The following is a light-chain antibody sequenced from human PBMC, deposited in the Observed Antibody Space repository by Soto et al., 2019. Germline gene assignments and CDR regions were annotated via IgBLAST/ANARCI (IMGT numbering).Light chain of an antibody. CDR2: KGS. Sequence: DIQMTQSPSPLSASVGDRVTITCRASQSISSWLAWYQQKPGTAPNLLIYKGSTLQSGVPSRFSGSGSGTEFTLTISSLQPDDSATYYCQQYNDNWTFGQGTKVEIK. CDR3: QQYNDNWT. J-gene: IGKJ1*01. CDR1: QSISSW. V-gene: IGKV1-5*03.